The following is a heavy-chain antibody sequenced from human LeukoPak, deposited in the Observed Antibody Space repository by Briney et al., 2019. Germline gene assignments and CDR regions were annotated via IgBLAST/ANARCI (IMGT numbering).Heavy chain of an antibody. CDR1: GFTFNSYA. CDR3: ARNENSGWGYFDY. D-gene: IGHD5-12*01. V-gene: IGHV3-23*01. CDR2: IGGSNGIT. J-gene: IGHJ4*02. Sequence: GGSLRLSCAASGFTFNSYAMSWVRQAPGKGLEWVSVIGGSNGITFYVGSVKGRFTISRDNSKDTLYLQMNSLRADDTAVYYCARNENSGWGYFDYWGQGTLVTVSS.